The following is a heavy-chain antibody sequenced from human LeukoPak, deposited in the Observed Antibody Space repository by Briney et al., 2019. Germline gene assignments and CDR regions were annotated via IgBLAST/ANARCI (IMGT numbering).Heavy chain of an antibody. D-gene: IGHD5-24*01. CDR3: ATEPRVADGDTPDFDY. V-gene: IGHV1-24*01. CDR1: GYTLTELS. J-gene: IGHJ4*02. Sequence: GASVKVSCTVSGYTLTELSMHWVRQAPGKGLEWMGGSDPEDGETIYAQKFQGRVTMTEDTSTDTAYMELSSLTSEDTAVYYCATEPRVADGDTPDFDYWGQGTLVTVSS. CDR2: SDPEDGET.